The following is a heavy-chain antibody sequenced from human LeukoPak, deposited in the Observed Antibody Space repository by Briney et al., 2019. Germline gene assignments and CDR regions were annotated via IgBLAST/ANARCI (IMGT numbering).Heavy chain of an antibody. CDR3: ARFIAAAGMRFDY. V-gene: IGHV4-59*08. D-gene: IGHD6-13*01. J-gene: IGHJ4*02. CDR2: IYYSGST. CDR1: GFTISSYY. Sequence: SETLSLTCTVSGFTISSYYWSWIRQPPGKGLEWIGNIYYSGSTNYNPSLESRVTISVDTSKTQFPLKRSSVADAATAVYYWARFIAAAGMRFDYWGQGTLVTVSS.